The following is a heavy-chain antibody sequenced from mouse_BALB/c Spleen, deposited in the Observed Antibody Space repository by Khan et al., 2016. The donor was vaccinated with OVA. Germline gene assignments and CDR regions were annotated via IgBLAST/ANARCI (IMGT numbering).Heavy chain of an antibody. J-gene: IGHJ3*01. CDR3: VRGRAY. CDR1: GYSITSDYA. CDR2: IHYSGTT. V-gene: IGHV3-2*02. Sequence: LQESGPGLVKPSQSLSLTCTVTGYSITSDYAWNWIRQFPGNKLEWMGYIHYSGTTSNNPSFKSQVSITRDTSKNQFFMQLNSVATEDTATYYCVRGRAYWGQGTLVTVSA.